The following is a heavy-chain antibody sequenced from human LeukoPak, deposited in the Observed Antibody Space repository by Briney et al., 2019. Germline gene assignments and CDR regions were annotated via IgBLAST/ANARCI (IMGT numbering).Heavy chain of an antibody. CDR3: TREVEGYSYASGRFLHFDP. V-gene: IGHV4-39*07. J-gene: IGHJ5*02. CDR1: GDSIRSSSYH. D-gene: IGHD3-10*01. CDR2: IYYSGST. Sequence: PSETLSLTCTVSGDSIRSSSYHWGWIRQPPGEGLEWIGSIYYSGSTYNNRSLKRRLTISIDTSKNQFSLRLSSVTAADTAVYYCTREVEGYSYASGRFLHFDPWGQGTLVTVSS.